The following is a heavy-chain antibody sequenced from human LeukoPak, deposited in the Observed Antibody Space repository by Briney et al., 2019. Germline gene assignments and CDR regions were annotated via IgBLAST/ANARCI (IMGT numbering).Heavy chain of an antibody. J-gene: IGHJ3*01. Sequence: GGSLRLSCAASGFTFSGYTMNWVRQAPDKGLEWVSSIRGSGDNTFYADSVKGRFTISSDNSKNNLYLQMNSLSREDTAIYYCARRGGSTGWGAFDFWGHGTMVTVSS. V-gene: IGHV3-23*01. CDR1: GFTFSGYT. D-gene: IGHD6-19*01. CDR3: ARRGGSTGWGAFDF. CDR2: IRGSGDNT.